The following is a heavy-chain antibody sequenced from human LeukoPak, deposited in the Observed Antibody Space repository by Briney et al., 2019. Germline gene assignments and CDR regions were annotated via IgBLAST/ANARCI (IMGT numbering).Heavy chain of an antibody. D-gene: IGHD4-23*01. J-gene: IGHJ4*02. CDR1: GFTFTIYN. CDR3: ARDSPTTVVAPDY. V-gene: IGHV3-48*02. CDR2: ISSSGTI. Sequence: PGGSLRLSCAASGFTFTIYNMIWLRQATGKGLEWVSYISSSGTIYDADSVKGRFTISRDNAKRSLYLQMNSLRDEDTAVYYCARDSPTTVVAPDYWGQGTLVTVSS.